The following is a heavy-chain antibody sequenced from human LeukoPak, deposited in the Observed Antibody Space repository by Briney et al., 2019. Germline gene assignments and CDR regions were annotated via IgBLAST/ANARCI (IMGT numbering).Heavy chain of an antibody. J-gene: IGHJ4*02. CDR3: TRDGIFGVVTKAPSFDY. CDR2: IRSKAYGGTT. CDR1: GFTFGDYA. V-gene: IGHV3-49*04. Sequence: TGGSLRLSCAASGFTFGDYAMSWVRQAPGKGLEWVGFIRSKAYGGTTEYAASVKGRFTISRDDSKSIAYLQMNSLKTEDTAVYYCTRDGIFGVVTKAPSFDYWGQGTLVTVSS. D-gene: IGHD3-3*01.